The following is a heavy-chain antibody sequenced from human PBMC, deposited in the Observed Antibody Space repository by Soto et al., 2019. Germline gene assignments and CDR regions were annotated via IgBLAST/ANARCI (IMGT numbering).Heavy chain of an antibody. CDR2: IGTAGDP. J-gene: IGHJ3*02. CDR1: GFTFSSYD. V-gene: IGHV3-13*05. CDR3: ARGGRIAAADDAFDI. D-gene: IGHD6-13*01. Sequence: GGSLRLSCAASGFTFSSYDMHWVRQATGKGLEWVSDIGTAGDPYYPGSVKGRFTISRENAKNSLYLQMNSLRAGDTAVYYCARGGRIAAADDAFDIWGQGTMVTVSS.